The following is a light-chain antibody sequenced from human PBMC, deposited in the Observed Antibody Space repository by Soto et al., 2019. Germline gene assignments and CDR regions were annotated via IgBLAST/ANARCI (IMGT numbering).Light chain of an antibody. Sequence: IQMTQSPSSLSAYVADRVTITCRASQSITMYLNWYRQKSGKAPELLIYDTSTLVSGVPPRFTGIGSGTDVTLTITGLKHEDAATYDGQQKYNTTQTFGQGTKVDIK. J-gene: IGKJ1*01. V-gene: IGKV1-39*01. CDR3: QQKYNTTQT. CDR1: QSITMY. CDR2: DTS.